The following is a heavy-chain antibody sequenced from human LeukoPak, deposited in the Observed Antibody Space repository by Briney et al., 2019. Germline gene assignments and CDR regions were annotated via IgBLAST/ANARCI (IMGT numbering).Heavy chain of an antibody. CDR2: IKQDGSEK. D-gene: IGHD3-10*01. Sequence: PGGSLRLSCAASGFTFSSYWMSWVRQAPEKGLEWVANIKQDGSEKYYVDSVKGRFTISRDNAKNSLYLQMDSLRAEDTAVYYCARLTRYGSGSYYYYYYGMDVWGQGTTVTVSS. CDR3: ARLTRYGSGSYYYYYYGMDV. J-gene: IGHJ6*02. V-gene: IGHV3-7*03. CDR1: GFTFSSYW.